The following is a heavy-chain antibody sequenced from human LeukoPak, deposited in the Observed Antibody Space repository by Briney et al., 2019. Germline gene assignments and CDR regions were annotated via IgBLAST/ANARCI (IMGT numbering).Heavy chain of an antibody. V-gene: IGHV3-23*01. Sequence: GGSLRLSCAASGFTFSTYAMNWVRQAPGKGLEWVSTISGGGGSAGNTYYADSVRGRFTISRDDSKNTLYLQVNSLRAEDTAVYYCAKGHDTQVWTTREDYYFDYWGQGTLVTVSS. D-gene: IGHD5-18*01. CDR2: ISGGGGSAGNT. J-gene: IGHJ4*02. CDR3: AKGHDTQVWTTREDYYFDY. CDR1: GFTFSTYA.